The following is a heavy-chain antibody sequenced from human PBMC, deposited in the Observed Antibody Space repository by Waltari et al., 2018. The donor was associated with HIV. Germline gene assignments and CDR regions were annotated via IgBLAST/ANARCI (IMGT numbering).Heavy chain of an antibody. D-gene: IGHD2-2*01. V-gene: IGHV4-59*01. J-gene: IGHJ4*02. CDR3: ARGPTRYYFDN. CDR1: GGSITSYY. Sequence: QVQLQESGPGLVKPSETLSLTCPVSGGSITSYYWSWIRQPPGKGLGWIGYIYYSGSTNYNPSLKSRVTISVDTSKNQFSLNVTSVTAADTAVYYCARGPTRYYFDNWGQGTLVTVSS. CDR2: IYYSGST.